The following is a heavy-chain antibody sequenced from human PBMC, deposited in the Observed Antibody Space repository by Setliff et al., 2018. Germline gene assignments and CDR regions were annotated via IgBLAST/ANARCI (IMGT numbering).Heavy chain of an antibody. Sequence: SETLSLTCTVSGGSISSGSYYWSWIRQPAGKGLEWIGRIYTSGSTNYNPSLKSRGTISVDTSKNQFSLKLTSVTAADTAAYYCARTQGEQQLTHPYYYYYYMDVWGKGTTVTVSS. CDR1: GGSISSGSYY. CDR2: IYTSGST. J-gene: IGHJ6*03. D-gene: IGHD6-13*01. V-gene: IGHV4-61*02. CDR3: ARTQGEQQLTHPYYYYYYMDV.